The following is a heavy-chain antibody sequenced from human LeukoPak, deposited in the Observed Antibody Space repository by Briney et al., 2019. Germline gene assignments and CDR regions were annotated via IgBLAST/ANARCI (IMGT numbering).Heavy chain of an antibody. Sequence: GGSLRLSCAASGFTFDDYGMSWVRQAPGKGLEWVSGINWNGGSTGYADSVKGRFTISRDNAKNSLYLQMNILRAEDTALYYCARVEGWELLLHLFDYWGQGTLVTVSS. CDR3: ARVEGWELLLHLFDY. CDR2: INWNGGST. CDR1: GFTFDDYG. J-gene: IGHJ4*02. D-gene: IGHD1-26*01. V-gene: IGHV3-20*04.